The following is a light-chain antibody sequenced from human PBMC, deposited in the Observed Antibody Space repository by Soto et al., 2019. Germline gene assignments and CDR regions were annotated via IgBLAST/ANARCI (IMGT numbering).Light chain of an antibody. CDR1: QSISSY. V-gene: IGKV1-39*01. J-gene: IGKJ3*01. CDR3: QQSYSTLIT. Sequence: DIQMTQSPSSLSASVGDRVTITCRASQSISSYLNWYQQKPGKAPKLLIYAASSLQSGVPSRFSGSESGTDFTLTISSLQPEDFATYYCQQSYSTLITFGPGTKVDIK. CDR2: AAS.